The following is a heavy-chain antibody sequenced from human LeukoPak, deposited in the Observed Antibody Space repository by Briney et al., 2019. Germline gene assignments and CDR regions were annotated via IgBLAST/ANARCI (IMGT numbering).Heavy chain of an antibody. Sequence: GGSLRLSCAASGFTFSSYSMNWVRQAPGKGLEWVSSISSSSSYIYYADSVKGRFTISRDDAKNSLYLQMNSLRDEDTAVYYCARGTTVITYYWGQGTLVTVSS. J-gene: IGHJ4*02. V-gene: IGHV3-21*01. D-gene: IGHD4-23*01. CDR1: GFTFSSYS. CDR3: ARGTTVITYY. CDR2: ISSSSSYI.